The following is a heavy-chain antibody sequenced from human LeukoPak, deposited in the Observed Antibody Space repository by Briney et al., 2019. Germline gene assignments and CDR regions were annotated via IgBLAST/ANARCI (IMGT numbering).Heavy chain of an antibody. V-gene: IGHV3-21*01. CDR3: ARSPSIAAAGYDY. Sequence: GGSLRLSCAASGFTFSSYSMNWVRQAPGKGLEWVSSISSSSSYIYYADSVKGRFTISRDNAKNSLYLQMNSLRAEDTAVYYCARSPSIAAAGYDYWGQGTLVTVSS. CDR1: GFTFSSYS. D-gene: IGHD6-13*01. J-gene: IGHJ4*02. CDR2: ISSSSSYI.